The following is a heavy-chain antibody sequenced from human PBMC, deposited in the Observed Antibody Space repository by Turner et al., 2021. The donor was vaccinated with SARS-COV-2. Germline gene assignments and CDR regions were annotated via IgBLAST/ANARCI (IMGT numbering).Heavy chain of an antibody. CDR1: VYTFTGYY. D-gene: IGHD3-3*01. Sequence: VQLVQSGSEVKKPGAYVKVSCRASVYTFTGYYMHWVRQAPGQGLEWMGWINPSSCGTNYEQKFQGRVTMTRDTSISTAYMELSRLRSDDTAVYYCARDQDDFWSGYYGSWGQGTLVTVSS. V-gene: IGHV1-2*02. CDR2: INPSSCGT. CDR3: ARDQDDFWSGYYGS. J-gene: IGHJ5*02.